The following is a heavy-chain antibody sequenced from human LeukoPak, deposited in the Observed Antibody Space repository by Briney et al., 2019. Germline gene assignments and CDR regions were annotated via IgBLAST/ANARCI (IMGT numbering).Heavy chain of an antibody. CDR1: GFTFSSYA. D-gene: IGHD3-9*01. V-gene: IGHV3-30-3*01. CDR2: ISYDGSNK. J-gene: IGHJ6*02. Sequence: GRSLRLSCAASGFTFSSYAMHWVRQAPGKGLEWVAVISYDGSNKYYADSVKGRFTISRDNSKNTLYLQMNSLRAEDTAVYYCARDYDILTGLYYYYYGMDVWGQGTTVTVSS. CDR3: ARDYDILTGLYYYYYGMDV.